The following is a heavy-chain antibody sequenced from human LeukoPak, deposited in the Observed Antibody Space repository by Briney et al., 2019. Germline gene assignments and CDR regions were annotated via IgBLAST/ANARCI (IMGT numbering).Heavy chain of an antibody. CDR3: AREPTGDAFDI. V-gene: IGHV3-30-3*01. D-gene: IGHD4-17*01. CDR1: GFTFSSYT. Sequence: GGSLRLSCAASGFTFSSYTMHWVRQAPGKGLEWMAVISYDGSNKYYADSVKGRFTISRDNSKNTLYLQMNSLRAEDTAVYYCAREPTGDAFDIWGQGTMVTVSS. J-gene: IGHJ3*02. CDR2: ISYDGSNK.